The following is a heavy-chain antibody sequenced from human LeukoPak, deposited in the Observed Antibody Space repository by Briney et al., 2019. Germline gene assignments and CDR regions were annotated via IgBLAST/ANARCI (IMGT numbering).Heavy chain of an antibody. CDR2: ISGSGGST. CDR1: GFTFSSYA. V-gene: IGHV3-23*01. D-gene: IGHD5-18*01. Sequence: GGSLRLSCAASGFTFSSYAMSWVRQAPGKGLEWVSAISGSGGSTYYADSVKGRFTISRDNSKNTLYLQMNSLRAEDTALYYCAKDMFGYRYGPGNYWGQGTLVTVSS. J-gene: IGHJ4*02. CDR3: AKDMFGYRYGPGNY.